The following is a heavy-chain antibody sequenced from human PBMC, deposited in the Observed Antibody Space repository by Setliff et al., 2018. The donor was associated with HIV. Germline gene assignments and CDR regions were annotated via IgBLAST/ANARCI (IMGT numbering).Heavy chain of an antibody. D-gene: IGHD6-6*01. Sequence: LRLSCAASGFTFSSYAMSWVRQAPGKGLEWVSAISGRGGSTYYADSVKGRFTISRDNSKNTLYLQMNSLRAEDTAVYYCAKDRSDLAANLDYYYYFGFDVWGQGTTVTVSS. V-gene: IGHV3-23*01. CDR3: AKDRSDLAANLDYYYYFGFDV. CDR1: GFTFSSYA. J-gene: IGHJ6*02. CDR2: ISGRGGST.